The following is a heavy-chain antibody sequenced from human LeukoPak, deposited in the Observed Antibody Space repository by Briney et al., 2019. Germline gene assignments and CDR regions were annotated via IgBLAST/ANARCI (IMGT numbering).Heavy chain of an antibody. J-gene: IGHJ3*02. D-gene: IGHD3-22*01. CDR3: ARGVYYYDSSGYYYDDAFDI. CDR2: IYHSGST. V-gene: IGHV4-38-2*02. Sequence: SETLSLTCTVSGYSISSGYYWGWIRQPPGKGLEWIGSIYHSGSTYYNPSLKSRVTISVDTSKNQFSLKLSSVTAADTAVYYCARGVYYYDSSGYYYDDAFDIWGQGTMVTVSS. CDR1: GYSISSGYY.